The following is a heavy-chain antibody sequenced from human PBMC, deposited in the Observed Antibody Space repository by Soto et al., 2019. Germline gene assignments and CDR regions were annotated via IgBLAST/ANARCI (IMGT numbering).Heavy chain of an antibody. J-gene: IGHJ4*02. CDR2: ISGSGGST. CDR3: ARRSSGWSFDY. Sequence: EVQLLESGGGLVQPGGSLRLSCAASGFTFSSYAMSWVRQAPGKGLEWVSAISGSGGSTYYADSVKGRFTTSRDNSKNTLYLRRKSLRAEDTAVYYCARRSSGWSFDYWGRGTLVTVSS. CDR1: GFTFSSYA. D-gene: IGHD6-19*01. V-gene: IGHV3-23*01.